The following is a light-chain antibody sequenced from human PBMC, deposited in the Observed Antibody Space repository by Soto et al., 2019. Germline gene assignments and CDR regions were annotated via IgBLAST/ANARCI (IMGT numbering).Light chain of an antibody. J-gene: IGLJ3*02. CDR2: EVT. V-gene: IGLV2-8*01. CDR1: SSDVGAYKY. Sequence: QSALTQPPSASGSPGQSVTISCTGTSSDVGAYKYVSWYQQYPGKAPKLMIYEVTKRPSGVPDRFSGSKSGNTASLTVSGLQAECEADYYCTSYVGNDIWVFGGGTKLTVL. CDR3: TSYVGNDIWV.